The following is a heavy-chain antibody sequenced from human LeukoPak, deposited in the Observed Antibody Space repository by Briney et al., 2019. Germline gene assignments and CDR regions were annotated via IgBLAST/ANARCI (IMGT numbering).Heavy chain of an antibody. Sequence: TLSLTCTVSGGSISSYYWSWIRQPPGKALEWLALSYWDDDKRYSPSLKSRLTITKDTSKNQVVLTMTNMDPVDTATYYCAHKGSYDSSGYYPLFDYWGQGTLVTVSS. CDR1: GGSISSYYW. J-gene: IGHJ4*02. CDR3: AHKGSYDSSGYYPLFDY. D-gene: IGHD3-22*01. CDR2: SYWDDDK. V-gene: IGHV2-5*08.